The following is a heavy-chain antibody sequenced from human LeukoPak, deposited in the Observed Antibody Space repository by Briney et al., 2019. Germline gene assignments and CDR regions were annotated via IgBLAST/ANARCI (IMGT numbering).Heavy chain of an antibody. J-gene: IGHJ5*02. D-gene: IGHD2-15*01. CDR1: GYTFTSYG. V-gene: IGHV1-18*01. Sequence: ASVKVSCKASGYTFTSYGISWVRQAPGQGLEWVGWISAYNGNTNYAQKLQGRVTMTTDTSTSTAYMELRSLRSDDTAVYYCARSGYCSGGSCSWFDPWGQGTLVTVSS. CDR3: ARSGYCSGGSCSWFDP. CDR2: ISAYNGNT.